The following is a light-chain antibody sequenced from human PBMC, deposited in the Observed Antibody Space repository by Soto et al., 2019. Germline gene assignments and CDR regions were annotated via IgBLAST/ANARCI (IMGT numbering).Light chain of an antibody. V-gene: IGKV1-5*03. Sequence: DIQMTQSPSTLSASVGDRVTITYRASESISNFLAWYQQKPGKAPNLLIYKASSLESGVPSRFSGSGSGTEFTLTISSLQPDDFATYYCQQYNGYSTWTFGQGTKVDIK. J-gene: IGKJ1*01. CDR3: QQYNGYSTWT. CDR1: ESISNF. CDR2: KAS.